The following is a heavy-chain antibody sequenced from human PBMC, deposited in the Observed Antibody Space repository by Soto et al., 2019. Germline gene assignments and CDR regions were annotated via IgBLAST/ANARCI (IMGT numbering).Heavy chain of an antibody. V-gene: IGHV1-2*02. CDR3: ASLVGNSGCGHDAFDI. Sequence: ASVKVSCKASGYTFTGYYMHWVRQAPGQGLEWMGWINPNSGVTNYAQKFQGRVTITTETSISTAYMELSSLRSEDTAVYYCASLVGNSGCGHDAFDIWGQGTMVTVSS. J-gene: IGHJ3*02. CDR1: GYTFTGYY. D-gene: IGHD5-12*01. CDR2: INPNSGVT.